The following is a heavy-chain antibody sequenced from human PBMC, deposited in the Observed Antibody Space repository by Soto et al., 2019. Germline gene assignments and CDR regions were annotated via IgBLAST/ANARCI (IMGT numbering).Heavy chain of an antibody. CDR3: ARNVDQWLVLDYYYGMDV. J-gene: IGHJ6*02. V-gene: IGHV6-1*01. CDR2: TYYRSKWYN. D-gene: IGHD6-19*01. CDR1: GDSVSSNSAA. Sequence: SQTLSLTCAISGDSVSSNSAAWNWIRQSPSRGLEWLGRTYYRSKWYNDYAVSVKSRITINPDTSKNQFSLQLNSVTPEDTAVYYCARNVDQWLVLDYYYGMDVWGQGTTVTVSS.